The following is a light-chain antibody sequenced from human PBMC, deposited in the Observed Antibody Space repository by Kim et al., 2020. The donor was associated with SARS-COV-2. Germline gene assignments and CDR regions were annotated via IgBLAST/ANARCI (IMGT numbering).Light chain of an antibody. J-gene: IGKJ1*01. V-gene: IGKV3-15*01. CDR2: GAL. CDR3: QQYNNWPPWT. Sequence: IVMTQFPVTLSVSPGERATLSCRASQSVSTNLAWYQQKPGQAPRLLIYGALTRATGIPARFSGSGSGTEFTLTISSLQSEDFAVYYCQQYNNWPPWTFGKGTKVDIK. CDR1: QSVSTN.